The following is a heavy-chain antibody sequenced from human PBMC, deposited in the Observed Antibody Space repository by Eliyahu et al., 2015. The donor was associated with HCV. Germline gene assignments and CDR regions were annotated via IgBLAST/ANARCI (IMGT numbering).Heavy chain of an antibody. Sequence: QVQLVQSEAEVKKPGSSVKVSCKASGGTFRSSAISWVRQAPGQGLEWMGGIIPIFGTAKYAQKFQGRVTITADESTSTAYMELSSLRSEDTAVYYCAREWGSTTVVTPFFVYWGQGTLVTVSS. D-gene: IGHD4-23*01. J-gene: IGHJ4*02. CDR2: IIPIFGTA. CDR1: GGTFRSSA. CDR3: AREWGSTTVVTPFFVY. V-gene: IGHV1-69*01.